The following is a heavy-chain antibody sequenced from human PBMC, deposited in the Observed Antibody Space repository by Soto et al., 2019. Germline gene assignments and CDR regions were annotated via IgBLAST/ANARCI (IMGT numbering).Heavy chain of an antibody. J-gene: IGHJ4*02. V-gene: IGHV4-39*01. CDR2: IYYSGST. D-gene: IGHD3-10*01. CDR3: AKGELWFAY. Sequence: SETLSLTCTVSGGSISSSSYYWGWIRQPPGKGLEWIGSIYYSGSTYYNPSLKSRITISVDTSKNQFSLKLSSVTAADTAVYYCAKGELWFAYWGQGTLVTVSS. CDR1: GGSISSSSYY.